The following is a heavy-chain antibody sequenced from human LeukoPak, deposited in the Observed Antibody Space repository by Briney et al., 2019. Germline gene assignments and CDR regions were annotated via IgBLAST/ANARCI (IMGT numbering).Heavy chain of an antibody. CDR2: INSDGSST. Sequence: PGGSLRLSCAASGFTFSSYWMHWVRQAPGKGLVWVSRINSDGSSTGYADSVKGRFTISRDNAKNTLYVQMNSLRVEDTAVYYCARVRSGSSAGNYGMDVWGQGTTVTVSS. V-gene: IGHV3-74*01. J-gene: IGHJ6*02. CDR1: GFTFSSYW. D-gene: IGHD1-26*01. CDR3: ARVRSGSSAGNYGMDV.